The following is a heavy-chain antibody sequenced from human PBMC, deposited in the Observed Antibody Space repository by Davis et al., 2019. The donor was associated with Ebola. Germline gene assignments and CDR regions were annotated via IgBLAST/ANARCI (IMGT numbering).Heavy chain of an antibody. CDR2: IIPILGIA. CDR3: ATYTYSSYFDY. CDR1: GGTFSSYA. Sequence: SVKVSCKASGGTFSSYAISWVRQAPGQGLEWMGGIIPILGIANYAQKFQGRVTNTADESTSTAYMELSSLRSEDTAVYYCATYTYSSYFDYWGQGTLVTVSS. J-gene: IGHJ4*02. V-gene: IGHV1-69*10. D-gene: IGHD6-13*01.